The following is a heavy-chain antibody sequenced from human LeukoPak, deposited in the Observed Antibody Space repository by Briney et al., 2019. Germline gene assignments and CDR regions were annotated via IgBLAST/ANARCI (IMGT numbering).Heavy chain of an antibody. CDR2: IYTSGST. CDR3: ARGLCSSTSCYGGFGDRGYYYYYMDV. D-gene: IGHD2-2*01. J-gene: IGHJ6*03. Sequence: SETLSLTCTVSGRSFSSYYWSWIRQPAGKGLEWIGRIYTSGSTNYNPSLKSRVTMSVDTSKNQFSLKLSSVTAADTAVYYCARGLCSSTSCYGGFGDRGYYYYYMDVWGKGTTVTVSS. CDR1: GRSFSSYY. V-gene: IGHV4-4*07.